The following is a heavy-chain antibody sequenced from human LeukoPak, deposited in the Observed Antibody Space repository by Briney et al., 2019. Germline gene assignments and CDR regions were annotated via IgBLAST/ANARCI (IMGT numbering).Heavy chain of an antibody. CDR3: AGGSYSSGCSH. J-gene: IGHJ4*02. CDR2: ISGSGGST. CDR1: GFTFSSYA. D-gene: IGHD6-19*01. V-gene: IGHV3-23*01. Sequence: PGGSLRLSCAASGFTFSSYAMSWVRQAPGKGLEWVSAISGSGGSTYYADSVKGRFTISRDNAKNSLYLQMNSLRAEDTAVYYCAGGSYSSGCSHWGQGTLVTVSS.